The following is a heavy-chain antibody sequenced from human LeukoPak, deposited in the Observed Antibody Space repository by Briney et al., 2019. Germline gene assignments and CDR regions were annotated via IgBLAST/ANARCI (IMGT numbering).Heavy chain of an antibody. CDR2: MNPNSGNT. D-gene: IGHD3-10*01. J-gene: IGHJ5*02. CDR1: GYTFTSYD. Sequence: ASVKVSCKASGYTFTSYDINWVRQATGQGLEWMGWMNPNSGNTGYAQKFQGRVTITRNTSISTAYMELSSLRSEGTAVYYCARAPRITMVRGVIYWFDPWGQGTLVTVSS. CDR3: ARAPRITMVRGVIYWFDP. V-gene: IGHV1-8*03.